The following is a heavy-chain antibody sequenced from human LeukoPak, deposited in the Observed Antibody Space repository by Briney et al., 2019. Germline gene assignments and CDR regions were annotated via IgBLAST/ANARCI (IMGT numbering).Heavy chain of an antibody. D-gene: IGHD2-2*01. CDR3: ARGYCSSTSCHLTDFDY. J-gene: IGHJ4*02. CDR2: ISAYNGNT. V-gene: IGHV1-18*01. Sequence: ASVKVSCKASGYTFTSYGISWVRQAPGQGLEGMGWISAYNGNTNYAQKLQGRVTMTTDTSTSTAYMELRSLRSDDTAVYYCARGYCSSTSCHLTDFDYWGQGTLVTVSS. CDR1: GYTFTSYG.